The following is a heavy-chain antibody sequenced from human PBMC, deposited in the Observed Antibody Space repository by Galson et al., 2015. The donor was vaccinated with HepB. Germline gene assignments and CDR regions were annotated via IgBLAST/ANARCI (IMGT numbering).Heavy chain of an antibody. CDR3: GLKDFWSGYSGGFDY. J-gene: IGHJ4*02. Sequence: CAASGFTFSSSAMHWVRQAPGKGLEYVSAISSNGINTYYADSVKGRFTISRDNSKSTLYLQMSSLRDEDTAVYYCGLKDFWSGYSGGFDYWGQGSLVTVSS. CDR2: ISSNGINT. D-gene: IGHD3-3*01. V-gene: IGHV3-64D*06. CDR1: GFTFSSSA.